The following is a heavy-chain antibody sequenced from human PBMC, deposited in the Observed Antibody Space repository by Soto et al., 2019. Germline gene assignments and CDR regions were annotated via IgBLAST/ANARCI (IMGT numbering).Heavy chain of an antibody. CDR2: IIPALGTT. D-gene: IGHD4-17*01. Sequence: QDQLVQSGAEVKKPGSSVKVSCKAFGGPFSSHTFSWVRQAPGQGLEWMGRIIPALGTTTYAQKFQGRVTFTADESVTTVYMELNSLRTEDTAVYYCARPDFGDYWYFDLWGRGTLVTVSS. CDR1: GGPFSSHT. CDR3: ARPDFGDYWYFDL. J-gene: IGHJ2*01. V-gene: IGHV1-69*08.